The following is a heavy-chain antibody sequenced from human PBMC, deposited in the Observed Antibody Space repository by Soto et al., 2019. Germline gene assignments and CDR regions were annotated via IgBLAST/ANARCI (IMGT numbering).Heavy chain of an antibody. CDR3: AREGVAPYYYYGMDV. V-gene: IGHV1-18*01. J-gene: IGHJ6*02. CDR1: GYTFTRSG. Sequence: QVQLVQSGAEVKKPGASVKVSCKASGYTFTRSGISWVRQAPGQGFEWMGWISTYNGDTNYAQTFQGRVAMTTDTSTSTVHMEVRSLRSADTAVYYCAREGVAPYYYYGMDVWGQGAPVTVSS. CDR2: ISTYNGDT. D-gene: IGHD5-12*01.